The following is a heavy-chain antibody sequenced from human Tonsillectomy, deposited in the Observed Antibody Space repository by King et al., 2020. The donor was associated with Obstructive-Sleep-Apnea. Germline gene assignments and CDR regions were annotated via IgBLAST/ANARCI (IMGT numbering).Heavy chain of an antibody. CDR2: ISSSSSYI. V-gene: IGHV3-21*01. J-gene: IGHJ6*02. CDR1: GFTFSSYS. Sequence: VQLVESGGGLVKPGGSLRLSCAASGFTFSSYSMNWVRQAPGKGLEWFSSISSSSSYIYYADSVKDRFTISRDNAKNSLYLQMNSLRAEDTAVYYCARYLYSYRAYGMDVWGQGTTVTVSS. D-gene: IGHD5-18*01. CDR3: ARYLYSYRAYGMDV.